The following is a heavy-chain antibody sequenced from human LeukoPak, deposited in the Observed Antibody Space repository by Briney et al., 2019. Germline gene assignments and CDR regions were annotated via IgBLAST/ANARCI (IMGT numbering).Heavy chain of an antibody. D-gene: IGHD6-19*01. CDR3: AKDRAVAGTIDY. Sequence: GGSLRLSCAASGFTFSSYGMHWVRQAPGKGLEWVAIIRYDGSNKYYADSVKGRFTISRDNSKNTLYLQMNSLRAEDTAVYYCAKDRAVAGTIDYWGQGTLVTVSS. CDR1: GFTFSSYG. V-gene: IGHV3-30*02. J-gene: IGHJ4*02. CDR2: IRYDGSNK.